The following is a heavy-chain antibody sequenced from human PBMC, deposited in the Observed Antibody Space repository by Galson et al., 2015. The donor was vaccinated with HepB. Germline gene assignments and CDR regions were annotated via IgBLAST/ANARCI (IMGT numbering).Heavy chain of an antibody. D-gene: IGHD1-26*01. CDR3: ATSRLGARGSYIYNWFHP. J-gene: IGHJ5*02. CDR2: MNPNSGNT. Sequence: SVKVSCKASGYTFTSYDINWVRQATGQGLEWMGWMNPNSGNTGYAQKFQGRVTMTRNTSISTAYMELSSLRSEDTAVYYCATSRLGARGSYIYNWFHPWGQGTLVTVSS. V-gene: IGHV1-8*01. CDR1: GYTFTSYD.